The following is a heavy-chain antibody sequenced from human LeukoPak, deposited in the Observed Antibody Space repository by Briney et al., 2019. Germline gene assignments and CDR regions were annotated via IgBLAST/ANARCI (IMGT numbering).Heavy chain of an antibody. CDR2: IHKAGTER. D-gene: IGHD1-26*01. CDR3: ARVGTWELQRVFDY. J-gene: IGHJ4*02. CDR1: GFTFTDYW. V-gene: IGHV3-7*01. Sequence: PGGSLRLSCAASGFTFTDYWRTWVRQVPGKGLEWVANIHKAGTERYYVDSVKGRFAISRDNAKNSLHLQLSSLRVDDTAVYYCARVGTWELQRVFDYWGQGTLVTVSS.